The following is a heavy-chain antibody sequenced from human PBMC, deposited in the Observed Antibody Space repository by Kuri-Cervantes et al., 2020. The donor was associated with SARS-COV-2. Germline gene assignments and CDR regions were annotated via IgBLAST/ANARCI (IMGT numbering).Heavy chain of an antibody. CDR1: GFTFSSYS. D-gene: IGHD2-2*02. Sequence: GESLKISCAASGFTFSSYSMNWVRQAPGKGLEWVSSISSSSSYIYYADSVKGRFTISRDNSQSTLYLQMNSLRTEDTAVYYCARDLVVVPAAISDGWGQGTLVTVSS. V-gene: IGHV3-21*01. CDR3: ARDLVVVPAAISDG. J-gene: IGHJ4*02. CDR2: ISSSSSYI.